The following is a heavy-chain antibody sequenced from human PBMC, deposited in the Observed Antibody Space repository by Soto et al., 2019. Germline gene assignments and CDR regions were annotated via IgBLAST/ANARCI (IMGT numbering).Heavy chain of an antibody. CDR3: ARRHGAAFDY. V-gene: IGHV4-59*01. Sequence: QVQLQESGPGLVKPSETLSLTCTVSGGSISSYYWSWIRQPPGRGLEWIGYIYYSGSTNYNPSLKSRVIISVDTSKNQFSLKLSSVTAADTAVYYCARRHGAAFDYWGQGTLVTVSS. CDR1: GGSISSYY. CDR2: IYYSGST. D-gene: IGHD2-15*01. J-gene: IGHJ4*02.